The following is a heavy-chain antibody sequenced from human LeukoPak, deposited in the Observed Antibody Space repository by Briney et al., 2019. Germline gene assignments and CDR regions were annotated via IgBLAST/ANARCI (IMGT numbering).Heavy chain of an antibody. CDR1: GYTFTSYD. CDR3: ARDLGVAVRPFSLYY. Sequence: GASVKVSCKASGYTFTSYDINWVRQATGQGLEWMGWMNPNSGNTGYAQKFQGRVTMTRNTSISTAYMELSRLRSDDTAIYYCARDLGVAVRPFSLYYWGQGTLVTVSS. D-gene: IGHD6-6*01. J-gene: IGHJ4*02. CDR2: MNPNSGNT. V-gene: IGHV1-8*01.